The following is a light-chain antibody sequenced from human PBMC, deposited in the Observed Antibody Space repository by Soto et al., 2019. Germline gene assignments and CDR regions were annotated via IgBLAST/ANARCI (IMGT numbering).Light chain of an antibody. CDR1: QSVSNRY. CDR3: QQYGNVPLT. J-gene: IGKJ4*01. CDR2: RVS. V-gene: IGKV3-20*01. Sequence: EVVLTQSPGTLSLSPGEVATLSCIASQSVSNRYFAWYQQKPGQAPRLLIYRVSSRATGIPDRFSGSGSGTDFTLTISRLEPEDFAVYYCQQYGNVPLTFGGGTKVDI.